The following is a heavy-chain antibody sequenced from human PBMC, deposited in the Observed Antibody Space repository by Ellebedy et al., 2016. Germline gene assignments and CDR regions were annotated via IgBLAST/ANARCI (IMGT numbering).Heavy chain of an antibody. D-gene: IGHD3-22*01. J-gene: IGHJ5*01. CDR3: ARGLYFDSSGYYYWFDP. Sequence: SETLSLXXSVSGGSLINPGAYWTWIRQSPGRGLVWIGYVYHTGSTKLNPSLKSRVTMSVDTSKNQFSLNLNSVNAADTAVYYCARGLYFDSSGYYYWFDPWGQGTLVTVSS. CDR2: VYHTGST. V-gene: IGHV4-61*08. CDR1: GGSLINPGAY.